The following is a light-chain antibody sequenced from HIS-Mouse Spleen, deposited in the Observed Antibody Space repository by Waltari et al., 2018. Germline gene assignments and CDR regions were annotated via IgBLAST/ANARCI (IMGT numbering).Light chain of an antibody. V-gene: IGLV2-8*01. Sequence: QSALTQPPSASGSPGQSVTISCTGTSSDVGGYNYVSWYQQHPGTAPKLMIYEVSKRPSGVPDRLSGSKSGNTAARTVSGLQAEDEADYYCSSYAGSNNLVFGGGTKLTVL. CDR2: EVS. CDR3: SSYAGSNNLV. J-gene: IGLJ2*01. CDR1: SSDVGGYNY.